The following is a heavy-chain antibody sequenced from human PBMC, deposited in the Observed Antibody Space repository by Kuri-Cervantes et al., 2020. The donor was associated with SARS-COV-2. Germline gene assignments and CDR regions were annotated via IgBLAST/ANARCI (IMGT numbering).Heavy chain of an antibody. Sequence: GESLKISCAASGFTFSSYSMNWVRQAPGKGLEWVSSISSSSSYIYYADSVKGRFTISRDNSKNTLYLQMNSLRAEDTAVYYCAKAPSWGQGTLVTVSS. CDR1: GFTFSSYS. V-gene: IGHV3-21*01. CDR3: AKAPS. J-gene: IGHJ5*02. CDR2: ISSSSSYI.